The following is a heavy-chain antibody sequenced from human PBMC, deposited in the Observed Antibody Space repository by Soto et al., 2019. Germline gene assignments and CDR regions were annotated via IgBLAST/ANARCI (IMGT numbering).Heavy chain of an antibody. CDR2: LTHDGSYK. CDR1: RFTFSSYA. V-gene: IGHV3-30*04. CDR3: GREGYSGNYRLAYLAD. D-gene: IGHD1-26*01. J-gene: IGHJ4*02. Sequence: QGQLVESGGGVVQPGRSLRLSCVASRFTFSSYAMHWVRQAPGKGLEWVAVLTHDGSYKDFAHSMRGRFTISRNNSRNTVYLQMNSLTGKDTGVYYCGREGYSGNYRLAYLADWGQGTHVIVSS.